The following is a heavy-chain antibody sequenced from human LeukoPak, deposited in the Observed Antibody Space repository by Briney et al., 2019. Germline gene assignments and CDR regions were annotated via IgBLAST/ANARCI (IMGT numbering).Heavy chain of an antibody. V-gene: IGHV3-23*01. J-gene: IGHJ5*02. CDR1: GFSFSSYA. Sequence: GGSLRLSCAASGFSFSSYAMSWVRQAPRKGLEWVSTISASGGSTYYADSVKGRFTISRDNSKNTLYLQMNSLRAEDTAVYYCAKAAAYCGGDCKPPYNWFDPWGQGTLVTVSS. CDR3: AKAAAYCGGDCKPPYNWFDP. D-gene: IGHD2-21*01. CDR2: ISASGGST.